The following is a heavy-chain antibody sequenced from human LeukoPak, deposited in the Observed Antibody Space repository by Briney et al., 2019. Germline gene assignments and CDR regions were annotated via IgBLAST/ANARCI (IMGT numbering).Heavy chain of an antibody. CDR1: GGSISSSNYC. Sequence: PSETLSLTCTVSGGSISSSNYCWGWIRQPPGKGLEWIGSMRYSGSTFYNPSLKSRVTMSVDTSMNQFSLKLSSMTAADTAVYYCARQEYSPGYHYYYGMDVWGQGTTVTVSS. J-gene: IGHJ6*02. CDR3: ARQEYSPGYHYYYGMDV. CDR2: MRYSGST. V-gene: IGHV4-39*01. D-gene: IGHD5-18*01.